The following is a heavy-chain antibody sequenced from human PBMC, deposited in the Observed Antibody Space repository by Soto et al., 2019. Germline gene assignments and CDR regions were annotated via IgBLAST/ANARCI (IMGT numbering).Heavy chain of an antibody. D-gene: IGHD6-13*01. CDR1: GGSFSGYY. V-gene: IGHV4-34*01. CDR2: INHSGST. CDR3: ARERYSSSWGIFDY. J-gene: IGHJ4*02. Sequence: SETLSLTCAVYGGSFSGYYWSWIRQPPGKGLEWIGEINHSGSTNYNPSLKSRATISVDTSKNQFSLKLSSVTAAATAVYYCARERYSSSWGIFDYWGQGTLVTVSS.